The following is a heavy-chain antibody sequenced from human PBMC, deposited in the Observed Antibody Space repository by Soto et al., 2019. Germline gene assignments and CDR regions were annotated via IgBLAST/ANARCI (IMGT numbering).Heavy chain of an antibody. CDR3: ARVVYFDRSAYGL. D-gene: IGHD3-22*01. CDR2: ISYGGSNK. J-gene: IGHJ3*01. CDR1: EFTFSAYA. V-gene: IGHV3-30-3*01. Sequence: GGSLRLSCAASEFTFSAYAIHWVRQAPGKGLEWVAVISYGGSNKYHADSVKGRFTISRDNSKDTVYLQMNSLRAEDTAVYYCARVVYFDRSAYGLWGQGTMVTV.